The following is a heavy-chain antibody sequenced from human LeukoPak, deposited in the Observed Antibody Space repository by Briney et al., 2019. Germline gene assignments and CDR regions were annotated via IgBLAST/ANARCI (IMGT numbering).Heavy chain of an antibody. V-gene: IGHV3-48*03. CDR3: ARKLPNYFDSSGYSISLDF. CDR2: ISSSGSTI. J-gene: IGHJ4*02. D-gene: IGHD3-22*01. CDR1: GFTFSSFE. Sequence: GGSLRLSCAASGFTFSSFEFHWVRQAPGGGLEWGSSISSSGSTIYYADSLQGRFTISRDNAKNSLYLQMNSLRAEDTAVYYCARKLPNYFDSSGYSISLDFWGQGTLVTVSS.